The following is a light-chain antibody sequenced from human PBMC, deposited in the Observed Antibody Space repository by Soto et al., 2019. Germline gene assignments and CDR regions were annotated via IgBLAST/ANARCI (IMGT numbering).Light chain of an antibody. Sequence: EIVLTQSPVTLSLSPGQRATLSCRASQSVSSSYLAWYQQKPGQAPRLVIYDIFTRATGVPTRISGSGSGTEFTLTISSLQSEDFAVYYCQQYNSLPLTFGGGTKVDIK. V-gene: IGKV3D-15*01. CDR3: QQYNSLPLT. J-gene: IGKJ4*01. CDR2: DIF. CDR1: QSVSSSY.